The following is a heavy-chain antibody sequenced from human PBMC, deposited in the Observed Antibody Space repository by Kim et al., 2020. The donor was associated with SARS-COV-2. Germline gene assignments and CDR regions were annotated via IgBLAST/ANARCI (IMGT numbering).Heavy chain of an antibody. Sequence: GGSLRLSCTTSGFTFTGHAMSWVRQAPGKGLEWVSRIDGSEGPTYYVDSVRGRFTISRDDSKNTLYLQMSALRGDDTAVYYCMKGGWGWIWDHWGQGTLVTVSS. V-gene: IGHV3-23*01. D-gene: IGHD2-21*01. CDR3: MKGGWGWIWDH. CDR2: IDGSEGPT. CDR1: GFTFTGHA. J-gene: IGHJ4*02.